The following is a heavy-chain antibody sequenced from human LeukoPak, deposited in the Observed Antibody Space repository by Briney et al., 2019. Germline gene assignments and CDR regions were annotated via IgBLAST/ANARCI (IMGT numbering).Heavy chain of an antibody. V-gene: IGHV3-30*18. J-gene: IGHJ4*02. CDR2: ISYDGSNK. Sequence: GGSLRLSCAASGFTFSSYGMHWVRQAPGKGLEWVAVISYDGSNKYYADSVKGRFTISRDNSKNTLYLQMNSLRAEDTAVYYCAKDHRITMVRGVIIMGYFDHWGQGTLVTVSS. D-gene: IGHD3-10*01. CDR3: AKDHRITMVRGVIIMGYFDH. CDR1: GFTFSSYG.